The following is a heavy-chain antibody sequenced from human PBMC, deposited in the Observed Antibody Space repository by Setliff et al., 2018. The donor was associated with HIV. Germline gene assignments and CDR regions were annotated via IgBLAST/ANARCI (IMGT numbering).Heavy chain of an antibody. Sequence: PGGSLRLSCAASGFTFSNYAMSWVRQPPEKGLEWVSTVYGDGRTFYADSAQGRFTISRDNSNNILYLQMNSLLVEDTAVYYCAKGVKWLDPWGQGTLVTVSS. J-gene: IGHJ5*02. CDR1: GFTFSNYA. CDR3: AKGVKWLDP. CDR2: VYGDGRT. V-gene: IGHV3-23*01. D-gene: IGHD3-16*01.